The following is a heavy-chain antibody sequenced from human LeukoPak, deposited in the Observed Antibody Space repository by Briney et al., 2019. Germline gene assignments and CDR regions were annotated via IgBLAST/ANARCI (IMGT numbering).Heavy chain of an antibody. CDR2: ISYDGSNK. V-gene: IGHV3-30*01. D-gene: IGHD5-18*01. Sequence: PGRSLRLSCAASGFTFSSYAMHWVRQAPGKGLEWVAVISYDGSNKYYADSVKGRFTISRDNSKNTLYLQMNGLRAEDTAVYYCARGGRGWIQLWSHYFDYWGQGTLVTVSS. CDR1: GFTFSSYA. CDR3: ARGGRGWIQLWSHYFDY. J-gene: IGHJ4*02.